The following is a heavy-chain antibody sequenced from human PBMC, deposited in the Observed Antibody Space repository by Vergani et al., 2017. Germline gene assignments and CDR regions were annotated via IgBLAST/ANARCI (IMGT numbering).Heavy chain of an antibody. Sequence: EVQLVESGGGLVKPGGSLRLSCAASGFSFSSYSLNWVRQAPGKGLEWVSSISSSTSYIYYADSVKVRFTISRDNAKNSLYLQMNSLRAEDTAVYYCARLLYYYDSSGPLSDAFDIWGQGTMVTVSS. D-gene: IGHD3-22*01. J-gene: IGHJ3*02. CDR2: ISSSTSYI. CDR1: GFSFSSYS. V-gene: IGHV3-21*01. CDR3: ARLLYYYDSSGPLSDAFDI.